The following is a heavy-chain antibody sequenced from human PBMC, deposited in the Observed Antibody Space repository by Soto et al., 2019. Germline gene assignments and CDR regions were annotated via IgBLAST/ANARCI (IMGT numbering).Heavy chain of an antibody. CDR3: ARRGSSSSFFYDS. CDR2: IDPSDAYI. Sequence: EVQLVQSGAEVKKPGESLRISCQGSGYSFTSSWISWVRQMPGEGLEWMGRIDPSDAYINYSPSFQGRVTISADKSISTAYPQWSSLKASDTAMYYCARRGSSSSFFYDSWGQGTLVTVSS. J-gene: IGHJ4*02. V-gene: IGHV5-10-1*03. CDR1: GYSFTSSW. D-gene: IGHD6-6*01.